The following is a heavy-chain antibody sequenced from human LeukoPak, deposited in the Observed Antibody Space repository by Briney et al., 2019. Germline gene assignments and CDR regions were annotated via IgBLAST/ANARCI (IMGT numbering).Heavy chain of an antibody. Sequence: PGGSLRLSCPASGFTFDDYTMHWVRQAPGKGLEWVSLISWDGGSTYYADSVKGRFTISRDNSKNSLYLQMNSLRTEDTALYYCAKDDNGGSGSYHGFDYWGQGTLVTVSS. CDR3: AKDDNGGSGSYHGFDY. V-gene: IGHV3-43*01. J-gene: IGHJ4*02. D-gene: IGHD3-10*01. CDR1: GFTFDDYT. CDR2: ISWDGGST.